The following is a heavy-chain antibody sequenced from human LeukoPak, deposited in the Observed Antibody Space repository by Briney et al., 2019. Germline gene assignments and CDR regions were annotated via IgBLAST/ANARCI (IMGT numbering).Heavy chain of an antibody. CDR1: GGSFSGYY. D-gene: IGHD6-19*01. J-gene: IGHJ1*01. V-gene: IGHV4-34*01. CDR2: INHSGST. Sequence: PSETLSLTCAVYGGSFSGYYWSWIRQPPGKGLEWIGEINHSGSTNYNPSLKSRVTISVDTSKNQFSLKLSSVTAADTAVYYCARRLAVAGKYFQHWGQGTLVTVSS. CDR3: ARRLAVAGKYFQH.